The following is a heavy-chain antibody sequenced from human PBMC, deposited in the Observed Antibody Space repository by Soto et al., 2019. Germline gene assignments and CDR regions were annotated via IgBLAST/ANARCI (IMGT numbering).Heavy chain of an antibody. CDR3: ASYGDYDSGFDY. D-gene: IGHD4-17*01. V-gene: IGHV4-4*02. CDR1: GGSISSSNW. J-gene: IGHJ4*02. CDR2: IYHSGST. Sequence: QVQLQESGPGLVKPSGTMSLTCAVSGGSISSSNWWSWVRQPPGKVLEWIGEIYHSGSTNYNPSLKSRVTISVDKSKNQCSLKLSSVTAADPAVYYCASYGDYDSGFDYWGQGTLVTVSS.